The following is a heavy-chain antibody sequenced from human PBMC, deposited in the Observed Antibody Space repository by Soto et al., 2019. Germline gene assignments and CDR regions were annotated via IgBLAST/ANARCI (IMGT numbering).Heavy chain of an antibody. CDR1: GFTFSSYG. Sequence: GGSLRLSCAASGFTFSSYGMHWVRQAPGKGLEWVAVIWYDGSNKYYADSVKGRFTISRDNSKNTLYLQMNSLRAEDTAVYYVARERGSTRWPGADWGQGTLVTVSS. CDR3: ARERGSTRWPGAD. CDR2: IWYDGSNK. J-gene: IGHJ4*02. D-gene: IGHD3-10*01. V-gene: IGHV3-33*01.